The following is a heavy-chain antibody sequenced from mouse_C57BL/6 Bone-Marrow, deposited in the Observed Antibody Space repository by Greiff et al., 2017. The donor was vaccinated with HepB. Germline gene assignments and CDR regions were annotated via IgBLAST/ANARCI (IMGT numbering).Heavy chain of an antibody. CDR1: GYTFTDYY. D-gene: IGHD2-4*01. Sequence: EVQLQQSGPVLVKPGASVKMSCKASGYTFTDYYMNWVKQSHGKSLEWIGVINPYNGGTSYNQKFKGKATLTVDKSSRTAYMALNRLTSEDSAVYYCARCDYDIFAYWGQGTLFTVSA. CDR3: ARCDYDIFAY. V-gene: IGHV1-19*01. CDR2: INPYNGGT. J-gene: IGHJ3*01.